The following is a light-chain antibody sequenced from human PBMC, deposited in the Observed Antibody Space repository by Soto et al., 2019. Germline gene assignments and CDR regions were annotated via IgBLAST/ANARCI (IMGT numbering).Light chain of an antibody. CDR2: DNN. J-gene: IGLJ2*01. CDR3: GTWDSSLSGII. CDR1: SSNIGNDD. Sequence: QSVLTQPPSVSAAPGQKVTISCSGSSSNIGNDDVYWYQQLPGTAPKLLIYDNNKLPSGIPDRFSGSKSGTSATLGITGLQTGDEADYYCGTWDSSLSGIIIGGGTKLDRP. V-gene: IGLV1-51*01.